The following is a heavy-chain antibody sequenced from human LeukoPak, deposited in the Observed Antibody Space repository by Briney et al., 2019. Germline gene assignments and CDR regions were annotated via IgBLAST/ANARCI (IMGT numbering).Heavy chain of an antibody. CDR2: ISSSGSTI. D-gene: IGHD3-22*01. CDR3: ARDNYDSSGPYYFDY. V-gene: IGHV3-48*03. Sequence: GGSLRLSCAASGFTFSSYEMNWVRQAPGKGLEWVSYISSSGSTIYYADSVKGRFTISRDNARNSLYLQMNSLRAEDTAVYYCARDNYDSSGPYYFDYWGQGTLVTVSS. J-gene: IGHJ4*02. CDR1: GFTFSSYE.